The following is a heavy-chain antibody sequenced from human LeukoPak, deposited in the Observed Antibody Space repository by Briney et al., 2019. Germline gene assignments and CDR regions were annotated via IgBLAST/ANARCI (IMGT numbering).Heavy chain of an antibody. D-gene: IGHD2-15*01. CDR2: IKQDGREK. CDR3: TRDEAAATN. J-gene: IGHJ4*02. Sequence: GGSLRLSCTGSGFTFSAHWMSWVRQTPGKGPEWVANIKQDGREKHYVDSVKGRFTISRDNAKGSLYLQMNSLGAEDTAVYYCTRDEAAATNWGQGTLVTVSS. CDR1: GFTFSAHW. V-gene: IGHV3-7*01.